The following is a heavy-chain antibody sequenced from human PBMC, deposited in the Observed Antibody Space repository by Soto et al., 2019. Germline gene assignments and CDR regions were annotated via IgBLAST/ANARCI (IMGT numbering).Heavy chain of an antibody. V-gene: IGHV3-11*06. J-gene: IGHJ4*02. CDR2: ISSSGGYT. CDR1: GFTFSYHY. CDR3: ARGITVVRGLIKNFFDY. Sequence: GGSLRLSCAASGFTFSYHYMAWMRQAPGKGLEWVSYISSSGGYTSYADSVKGRFTISRDNAKNSLFLQMNSLRAEDTAVYYCARGITVVRGLIKNFFDYWGQGTLVTVSS. D-gene: IGHD3-10*01.